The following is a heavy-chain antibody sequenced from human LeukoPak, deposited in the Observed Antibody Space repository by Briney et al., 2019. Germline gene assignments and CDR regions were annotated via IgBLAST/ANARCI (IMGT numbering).Heavy chain of an antibody. V-gene: IGHV3-23*01. J-gene: IGHJ5*02. CDR2: ISGSGDKI. CDR1: GFTFSSYG. CDR3: AKLSGDIPPS. Sequence: HPGGSLRLSCAASGFTFSSYGMSWVRQAPGKGLEWVSSISGSGDKIYQADSMEGRFTISRDNSKDTVFLQLSSLRADDTAVYFCAKLSGDIPPSWGQGTLVTVSS. D-gene: IGHD3-9*01.